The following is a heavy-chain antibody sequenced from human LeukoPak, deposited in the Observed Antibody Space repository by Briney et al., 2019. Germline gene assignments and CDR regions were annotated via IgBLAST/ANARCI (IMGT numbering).Heavy chain of an antibody. J-gene: IGHJ4*02. Sequence: ASVKVSCKASGGTFSSYAISWVRQAPGQGLEWMGGIIPIFGTANYAQRFQGRVTITADESTSTAYMELSSLRSDDTAVYYCARAERGWVPAALWGQGTLVTVSS. CDR3: ARAERGWVPAAL. CDR2: IIPIFGTA. CDR1: GGTFSSYA. V-gene: IGHV1-69*13. D-gene: IGHD2-2*01.